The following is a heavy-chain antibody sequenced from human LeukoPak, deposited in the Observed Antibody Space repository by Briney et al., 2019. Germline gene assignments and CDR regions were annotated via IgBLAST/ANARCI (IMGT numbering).Heavy chain of an antibody. D-gene: IGHD4-11*01. Sequence: GGSLRLSCAASGFTFSSYWMSWVRQAPGKGLEWVANIKQDGSEKYYVDSVKGRFTISRDNAKNSLYLQVNSLRAEDTAVYYCARSRYSNFRKYFDYWGQGTLVTVSS. V-gene: IGHV3-7*01. CDR3: ARSRYSNFRKYFDY. CDR2: IKQDGSEK. J-gene: IGHJ4*02. CDR1: GFTFSSYW.